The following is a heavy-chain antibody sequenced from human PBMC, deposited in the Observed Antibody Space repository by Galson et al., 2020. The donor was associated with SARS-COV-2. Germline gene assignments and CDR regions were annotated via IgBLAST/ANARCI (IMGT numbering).Heavy chain of an antibody. V-gene: IGHV3-33*01. J-gene: IGHJ3*02. CDR1: GLTLSTSG. CDR2: IWYDVSHK. D-gene: IGHD3-10*01. Sequence: QLGEPLKISCAASGLTLSTSGMHWVRQAPGKGLEWVAVIWYDVSHKYYADSVTGRFTISRDNSKNTLYLQMNSLRAEYTAVYYCAREVRFGETTSAFDIWGQGTMVTVSS. CDR3: AREVRFGETTSAFDI.